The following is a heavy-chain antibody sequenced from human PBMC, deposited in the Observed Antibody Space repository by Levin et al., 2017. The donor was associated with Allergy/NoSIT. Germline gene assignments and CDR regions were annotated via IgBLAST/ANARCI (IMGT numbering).Heavy chain of an antibody. J-gene: IGHJ4*02. CDR2: ISWNSGSI. CDR1: GFTFDDYA. CDR3: AKLSDGYPFDY. V-gene: IGHV3-9*01. Sequence: RSGGSLRLSCAASGFTFDDYAMHWVRQAPGKGLEWVSGISWNSGSIGYADSVKGRFTISRDNAKNSLYLQMNSLRAEDTALYYCAKLSDGYPFDYWGQGTLVTVSS. D-gene: IGHD6-19*01.